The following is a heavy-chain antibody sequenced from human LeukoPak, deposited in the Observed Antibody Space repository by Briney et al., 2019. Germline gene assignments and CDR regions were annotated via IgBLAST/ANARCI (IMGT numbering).Heavy chain of an antibody. J-gene: IGHJ5*02. V-gene: IGHV3-23*01. CDR3: AKGLREYDFWSGYAT. CDR2: ISVSGGSP. D-gene: IGHD3-3*01. Sequence: GGSLRLSCAASGFTFSSYAMMWVRQAPGKGLDWVSTISVSGGSPNYADSVKGRFTISRDNSKNTLLLQMNSLRAEDTALYYCAKGLREYDFWSGYATWGQGTLVTVSS. CDR1: GFTFSSYA.